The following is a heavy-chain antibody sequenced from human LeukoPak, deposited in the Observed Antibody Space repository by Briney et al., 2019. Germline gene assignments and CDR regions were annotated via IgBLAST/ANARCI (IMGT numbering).Heavy chain of an antibody. CDR3: ARTTRKVDY. J-gene: IGHJ4*02. D-gene: IGHD1-14*01. Sequence: GGSLRLSCAASGFTFSSYAMHWVRQAPGKGLEWVAVISYDGGNKYYADSVKGRFTISRDNSKNTLYLQMNSLRAEGTAVYYCARTTRKVDYWGQGTLVTVSS. CDR2: ISYDGGNK. V-gene: IGHV3-30-3*01. CDR1: GFTFSSYA.